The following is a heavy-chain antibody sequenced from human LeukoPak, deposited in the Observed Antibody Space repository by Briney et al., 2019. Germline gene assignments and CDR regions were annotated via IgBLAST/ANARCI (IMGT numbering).Heavy chain of an antibody. CDR3: ASDLPAATS. J-gene: IGHJ4*02. Sequence: PGGSLRLSCAASGFTFSGYSMNWVRQAPGKGLEWVSSISSSSDYIFYADLVKGRFTISRDNAKNSLCLQMNSLRAEDTAVYYCASDLPAATSWGQGTLVTVSS. CDR2: ISSSSDYI. CDR1: GFTFSGYS. V-gene: IGHV3-21*01. D-gene: IGHD2-2*01.